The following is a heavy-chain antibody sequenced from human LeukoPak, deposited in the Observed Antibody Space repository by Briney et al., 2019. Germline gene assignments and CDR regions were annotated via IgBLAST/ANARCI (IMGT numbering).Heavy chain of an antibody. CDR3: AKEGLYSFDY. Sequence: PGGSLRLSCAASGFTFSSYGMHWVRQAPGKGLEWVAVISYDGSNKYYADPVKGRFTISRDNSKNTLYLQMNSLRAEDTAVYYCAKEGLYSFDYWGQGTLVTVSS. CDR2: ISYDGSNK. J-gene: IGHJ4*02. D-gene: IGHD4-11*01. V-gene: IGHV3-30*18. CDR1: GFTFSSYG.